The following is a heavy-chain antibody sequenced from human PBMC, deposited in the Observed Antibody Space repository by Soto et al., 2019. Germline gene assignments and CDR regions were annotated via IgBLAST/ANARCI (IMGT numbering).Heavy chain of an antibody. D-gene: IGHD2-2*01. Sequence: QVQLVQSGAEVKKPGASVKVSCKPSGYTFTSYDINWLRQATGQRLEWMGWMNPNSGNTGYAQKFQGRVTIPRNTSIRTAYMELSSLRSEDTAVYYCARVGCSSTSCYFAFDIWGQGTMVTVSS. CDR2: MNPNSGNT. V-gene: IGHV1-8*01. CDR1: GYTFTSYD. CDR3: ARVGCSSTSCYFAFDI. J-gene: IGHJ3*02.